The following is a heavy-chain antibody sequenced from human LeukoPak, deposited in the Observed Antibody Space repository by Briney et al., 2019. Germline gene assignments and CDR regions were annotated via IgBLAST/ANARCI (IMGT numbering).Heavy chain of an antibody. D-gene: IGHD3-10*01. CDR3: AKDMYYYGSGSYYNDGYFDY. CDR1: GFTFSSYS. V-gene: IGHV3-23*01. Sequence: GGSLRLSCAASGFTFSSYSMNWVRQAPGKGLEWVSAISGSGGSTYYADSVKGRFTISRDNSKNTLYLQMNSLRAEDTAVYYCAKDMYYYGSGSYYNDGYFDYWGQGTLVTVSS. CDR2: ISGSGGST. J-gene: IGHJ4*02.